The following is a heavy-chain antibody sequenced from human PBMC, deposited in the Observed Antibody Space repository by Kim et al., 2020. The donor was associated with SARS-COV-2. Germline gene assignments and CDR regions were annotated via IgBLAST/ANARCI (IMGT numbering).Heavy chain of an antibody. Sequence: GGSLRLSCAASGFTFSSYAMSWVRQAPGKGLEWVSAISGSGGSTYYADSVKGRFTISRDNSKNTLYLQMNSLRAEDTAVYYCAKDPGLRFLEWLLGSGYFDYWGQGTLVTVSS. CDR1: GFTFSSYA. CDR2: ISGSGGST. CDR3: AKDPGLRFLEWLLGSGYFDY. D-gene: IGHD3-3*01. J-gene: IGHJ4*02. V-gene: IGHV3-23*01.